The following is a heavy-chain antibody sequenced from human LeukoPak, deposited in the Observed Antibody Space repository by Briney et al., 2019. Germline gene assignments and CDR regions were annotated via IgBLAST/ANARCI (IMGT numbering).Heavy chain of an antibody. CDR1: GFTFSSYS. J-gene: IGHJ5*02. CDR2: VSSSSSYI. V-gene: IGHV3-21*01. Sequence: GGSLRLSCAASGFTFSSYSMNWVRQAPGKGLEWVSSVSSSSSYIYYADSVKGRFTISRDNAKNSLYLQMNSLRAEDTAVYYCARDLAAPNWFDPWGQGTLVTVSS. D-gene: IGHD2-15*01. CDR3: ARDLAAPNWFDP.